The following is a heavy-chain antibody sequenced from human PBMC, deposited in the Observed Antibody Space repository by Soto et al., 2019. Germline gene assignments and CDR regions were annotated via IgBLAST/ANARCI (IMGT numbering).Heavy chain of an antibody. CDR3: ARELESVFDY. Sequence: QVQLVESGGGVVQPGRSLRLSCAASGFTFSSYAMHWVRQAPCKGLEWVAVIAYDGRNKYYADSVKGRFTISRDNSKNPLYLQMDRLRMEDKAVYYCARELESVFDYWGKGTLVTVSS. V-gene: IGHV3-30*04. J-gene: IGHJ4*02. D-gene: IGHD1-1*01. CDR1: GFTFSSYA. CDR2: IAYDGRNK.